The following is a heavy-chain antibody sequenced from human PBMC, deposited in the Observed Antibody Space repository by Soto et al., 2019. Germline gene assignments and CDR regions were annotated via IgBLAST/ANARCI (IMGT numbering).Heavy chain of an antibody. CDR2: IYTSETI. J-gene: IGHJ4*02. CDR3: ASITYVGGTDY. CDR1: GGSINRYY. V-gene: IGHV4-4*07. D-gene: IGHD3-10*02. Sequence: SETLSLTCTVSGGSINRYYWRWIRQPAGKGLEWIGRIYTSETIHYNPSLKSRVTMSVDTSKNQFSLKVISVTAADTAVYYCASITYVGGTDYWGQGTLVTVSS.